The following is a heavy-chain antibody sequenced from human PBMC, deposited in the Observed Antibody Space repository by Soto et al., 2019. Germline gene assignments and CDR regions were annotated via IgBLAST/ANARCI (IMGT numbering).Heavy chain of an antibody. CDR1: GGSISSGGYY. CDR3: ARDSSYCSSTSCYTGRYYYGMDV. J-gene: IGHJ6*02. Sequence: QVQLQESGPGLVKPSQTLSLTCTVSGGSISSGGYYWSWIRQHPGKGLEWIGYIYYSGSTYYNPSLKRRVTISVDTSKNQFYLKLSSVTAADTAVYYCARDSSYCSSTSCYTGRYYYGMDVWGQGTTVTVSS. CDR2: IYYSGST. D-gene: IGHD2-2*02. V-gene: IGHV4-31*03.